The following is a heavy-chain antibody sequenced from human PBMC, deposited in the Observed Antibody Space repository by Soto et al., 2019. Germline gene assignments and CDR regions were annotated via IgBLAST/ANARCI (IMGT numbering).Heavy chain of an antibody. CDR1: GFTFSSYG. Sequence: QVQLVESGGGVVQPGRSLRLSCAASGFTFSSYGMHWVRQAPGKGLEWVAVIWYDGSNKYYADSVKGRFTISGDNSKNTLYLQMNSLRAEDTAVYYCARDKEYDFWSGYYSGADFDYWGQGTLVTVSS. CDR3: ARDKEYDFWSGYYSGADFDY. V-gene: IGHV3-33*01. J-gene: IGHJ4*02. D-gene: IGHD3-3*01. CDR2: IWYDGSNK.